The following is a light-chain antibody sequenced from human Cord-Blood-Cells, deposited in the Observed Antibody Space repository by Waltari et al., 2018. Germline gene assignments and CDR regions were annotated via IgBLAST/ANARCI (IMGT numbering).Light chain of an antibody. CDR3: QQYNSYSRT. CDR1: QSISSW. Sequence: DIQMTQSPSTLSASVGDRVTITCRASQSISSWLAWYQQKPGKAPKRLIYKSSSLESGVPSRFSGSESGTEFTLTISSLQPDDFATYYCQQYNSYSRTFGQGTKVEIK. J-gene: IGKJ1*01. V-gene: IGKV1-5*03. CDR2: KSS.